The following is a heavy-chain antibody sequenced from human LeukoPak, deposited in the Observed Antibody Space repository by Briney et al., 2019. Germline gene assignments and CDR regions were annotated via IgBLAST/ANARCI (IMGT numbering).Heavy chain of an antibody. CDR3: ARCARGVVVPAAVPEYYYYYYMDV. V-gene: IGHV1-69*01. D-gene: IGHD2-2*01. CDR2: IIPIFGTA. J-gene: IGHJ6*03. CDR1: GGTFSSYA. Sequence: ASVKVSCKASGGTFSSYAISWVRQAPGQGLEWMGGIIPIFGTANYAQKFQGRVTITADESTSTAYMELSSLRSEDTAVYYCARCARGVVVPAAVPEYYYYYYMDVWGKGTTVTVSS.